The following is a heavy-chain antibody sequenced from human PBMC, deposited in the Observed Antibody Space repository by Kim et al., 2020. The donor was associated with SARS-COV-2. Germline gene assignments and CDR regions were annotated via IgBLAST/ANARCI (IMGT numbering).Heavy chain of an antibody. D-gene: IGHD3-22*01. CDR1: GGSISSSSYY. J-gene: IGHJ6*02. Sequence: SETLSLTCTVYGGSISSSSYYWGWHRQPPGQGLEWIGSIYYSGSTYYNPSIKSRVTISVDTSKNRFSLKLGSVTAADTAVYYCASDPFITMIVVAQGYYYGMDVWGQGTTVTVSS. CDR2: IYYSGST. CDR3: ASDPFITMIVVAQGYYYGMDV. V-gene: IGHV4-39*01.